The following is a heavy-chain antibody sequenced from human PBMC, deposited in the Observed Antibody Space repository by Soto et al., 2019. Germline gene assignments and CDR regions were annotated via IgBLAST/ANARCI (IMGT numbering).Heavy chain of an antibody. Sequence: PGGSLRLSCAASGFTFDDYTMHWVRQAPGKGLEWVSLISWDGGSTYYADSVKGRFTISRDNSKNSLYLQMNSLRTEDTALYYCAKDGGQLANPYYYHGMDVWGQGTTVTVS. J-gene: IGHJ6*02. CDR1: GFTFDDYT. V-gene: IGHV3-43*01. CDR3: AKDGGQLANPYYYHGMDV. D-gene: IGHD6-6*01. CDR2: ISWDGGST.